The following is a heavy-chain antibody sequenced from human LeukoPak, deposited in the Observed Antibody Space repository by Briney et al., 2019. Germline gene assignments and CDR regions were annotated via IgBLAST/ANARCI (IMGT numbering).Heavy chain of an antibody. CDR3: ARQEITMIVVVTSPGAFDI. Sequence: SETLSLTCTVSGGSISSYYWSWIRQPPGKGLEWIGCIYYSGSTNYNPSFKSRVTISVDTSKNQFSLKLSSVTAADTAVYYCARQEITMIVVVTSPGAFDIWGQGTMVTVSS. V-gene: IGHV4-59*08. J-gene: IGHJ3*02. CDR1: GGSISSYY. D-gene: IGHD3-22*01. CDR2: IYYSGST.